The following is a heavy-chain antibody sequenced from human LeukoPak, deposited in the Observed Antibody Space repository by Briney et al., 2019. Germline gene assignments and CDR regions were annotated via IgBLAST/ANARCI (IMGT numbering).Heavy chain of an antibody. Sequence: ASVKVSCKASGYTFTGYYMHWVRQGPGQGLEWMGWINPNSGGTNYAQKFQGRVTMTRDTSISTAYMELSRLRSDDTAVYYCARDSAPGDTYGLLGIDSWGQGTLVTVSS. V-gene: IGHV1-2*02. CDR1: GYTFTGYY. CDR3: ARDSAPGDTYGLLGIDS. J-gene: IGHJ4*02. CDR2: INPNSGGT. D-gene: IGHD5-18*01.